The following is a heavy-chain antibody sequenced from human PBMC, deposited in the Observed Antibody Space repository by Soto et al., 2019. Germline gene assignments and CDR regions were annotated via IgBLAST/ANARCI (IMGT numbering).Heavy chain of an antibody. CDR1: GFSLNTRDVG. V-gene: IGHV2-5*02. Sequence: QITLNESGPALVKPTQTLTLTCTFSGFSLNTRDVGVGWIRQPPGKALEWLGVVYWDDDKTYSPSLKSRLTIAKDTPKNQVVLRMTKMDPVDTATYYCAHCRGGVASVGGQGNLVTVSS. D-gene: IGHD3-16*01. CDR2: VYWDDDK. CDR3: AHCRGGVASV. J-gene: IGHJ4*02.